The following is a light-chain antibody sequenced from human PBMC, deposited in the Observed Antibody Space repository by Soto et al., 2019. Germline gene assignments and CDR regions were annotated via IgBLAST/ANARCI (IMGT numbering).Light chain of an antibody. CDR3: QQYNNWPYT. Sequence: EIVMTQSPATLSVSPGERATLSCRASQSVSSNLAWYQQKPGQAPRLLISGAYTRATDIPARFSGSGSGTEFTLTISSLQSEDFALYYCQQYNNWPYTFGQGTKLEIK. CDR2: GAY. J-gene: IGKJ2*01. V-gene: IGKV3-15*01. CDR1: QSVSSN.